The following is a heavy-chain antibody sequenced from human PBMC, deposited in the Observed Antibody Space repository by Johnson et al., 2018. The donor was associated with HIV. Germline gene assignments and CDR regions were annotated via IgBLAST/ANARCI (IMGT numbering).Heavy chain of an antibody. D-gene: IGHD3-22*01. J-gene: IGHJ3*02. CDR3: AKDLRAYYYDSSGISQDAFDI. CDR2: IRYDGSNK. Sequence: QMQLVESGGGVVQPGRSLRLSCAASGFTFSSYGMHWVRQAPGKGLEWVAFIRYDGSNKYYADSVKGRFTISRDNSKNTLYLQMNSLRAEDTAVYYCAKDLRAYYYDSSGISQDAFDIWGQGTMVTVYS. V-gene: IGHV3-30*02. CDR1: GFTFSSYG.